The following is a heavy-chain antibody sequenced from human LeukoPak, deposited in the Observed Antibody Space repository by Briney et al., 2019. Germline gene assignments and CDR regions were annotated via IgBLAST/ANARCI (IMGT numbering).Heavy chain of an antibody. CDR3: ARQGEMATIGR. CDR1: GGSISSYY. V-gene: IGHV4-59*08. CDR2: IYYSGST. D-gene: IGHD5-24*01. Sequence: SETLSLTCTVSGGSISSYYWSWIRQPPGKGLEWIGYIYYSGSTNYNPSLKSRVTISVDTSKNQFSLKLSSVTAADTAVHYCARQGEMATIGRWGQGTLVTVSS. J-gene: IGHJ4*02.